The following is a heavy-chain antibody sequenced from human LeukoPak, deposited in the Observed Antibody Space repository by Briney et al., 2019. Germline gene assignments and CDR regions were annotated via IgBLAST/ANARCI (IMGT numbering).Heavy chain of an antibody. CDR1: GFVFGDFA. D-gene: IGHD2-2*02. CDR2: IKSKDFTGTT. Sequence: GRSLRLSCTGSGFVFGDFALNWVRQAPGTGLEWLGFIKSKDFTGTTEYAASVKGRFTISRDDSKSIAYLHMNNLTPEDTASYYCTRASDYVEYCSGPRCYTALTNPFDIWGQGTVVTVSS. J-gene: IGHJ3*02. CDR3: TRASDYVEYCSGPRCYTALTNPFDI. V-gene: IGHV3-49*04.